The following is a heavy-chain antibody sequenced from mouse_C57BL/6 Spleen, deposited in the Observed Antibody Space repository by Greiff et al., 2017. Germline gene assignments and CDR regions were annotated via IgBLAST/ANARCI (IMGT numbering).Heavy chain of an antibody. D-gene: IGHD2-5*01. CDR1: GYTFTSYW. CDR2: IHPNSGST. J-gene: IGHJ4*01. CDR3: ARPAYYSNYDAMDY. Sequence: QVQLKQPGAELVKPGASVKLSCKASGYTFTSYWMHWVKQRPGQGLEWIGMIHPNSGSTNSNAKFQSKATLTVDKSSSTAYMQLSSLTSEDSAVYYCARPAYYSNYDAMDYWGQGTSVTGSS. V-gene: IGHV1-64*01.